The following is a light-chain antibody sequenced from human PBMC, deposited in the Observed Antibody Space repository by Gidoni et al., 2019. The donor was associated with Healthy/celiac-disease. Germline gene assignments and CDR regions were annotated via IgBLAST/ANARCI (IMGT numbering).Light chain of an antibody. CDR1: QSSSSSY. J-gene: IGKJ1*01. CDR3: QQCCSSPIT. V-gene: IGKV3-20*01. CDR2: GAS. Sequence: GTPPLSPGEGATTSTWASQSSSSSYLAWYQQKPGQAPRLLIYGASSLATGIPDRFSGSGSGTDFTLTISRLEPEDFAVYYCQQCCSSPITFGQGTKVEIK.